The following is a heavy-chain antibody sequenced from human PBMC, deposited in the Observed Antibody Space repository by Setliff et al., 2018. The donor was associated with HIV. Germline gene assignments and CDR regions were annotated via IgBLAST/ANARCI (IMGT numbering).Heavy chain of an antibody. V-gene: IGHV4-31*01. CDR2: IYYSGST. CDR1: GGSLSSGGYY. D-gene: IGHD2-15*01. J-gene: IGHJ6*03. CDR3: ARARGGCSGGSCPAHHYYYYMDV. Sequence: LSLTCNVSGGSLSSGGYYWSWIRQHPGKGLEWIGYIYYSGSTYYNPSLKSLVTISVDTSKNQFSLKLSSVTAADTAVYYCARARGGCSGGSCPAHHYYYYMDVWGKGTTVTVSS.